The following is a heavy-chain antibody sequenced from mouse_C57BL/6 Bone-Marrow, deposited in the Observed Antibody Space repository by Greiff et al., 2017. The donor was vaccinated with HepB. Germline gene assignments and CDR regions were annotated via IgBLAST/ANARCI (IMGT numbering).Heavy chain of an antibody. D-gene: IGHD2-3*01. CDR2: IYPGDGDT. J-gene: IGHJ3*01. CDR1: GYAFSSSW. Sequence: VQLQESGPELVKPGASVKISCKASGYAFSSSWMNWVKQRPGKGLEWIGRIYPGDGDTNYNGKFKGKATLTADKSSSTAYMQLSSLTSEDSAVYFCARYDGYYEFAYWGQGTLVTVSA. CDR3: ARYDGYYEFAY. V-gene: IGHV1-82*01.